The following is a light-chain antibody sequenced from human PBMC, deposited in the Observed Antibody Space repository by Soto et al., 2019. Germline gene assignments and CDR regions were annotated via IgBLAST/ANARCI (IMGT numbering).Light chain of an antibody. CDR3: QMYDDIPPVIK. V-gene: IGKV1-33*01. Sequence: DIQMTQSPSSLAASVVDRGTITFQASHDIADYLNWYQWKPGTAPKLLIYDASNLEIGVPSRFSGSGSGTHFSLTISKLQPEDIATYYCQMYDDIPPVIKFGQGTRLEIK. J-gene: IGKJ5*01. CDR1: HDIADY. CDR2: DAS.